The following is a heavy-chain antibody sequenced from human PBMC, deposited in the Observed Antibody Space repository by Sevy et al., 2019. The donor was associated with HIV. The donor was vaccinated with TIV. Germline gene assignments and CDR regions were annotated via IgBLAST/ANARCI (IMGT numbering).Heavy chain of an antibody. Sequence: ASVKVSCKASGYTFTSYGISWVRQAPGQGLEWMGWINAYNGNTNYAQKLQGRVTMTTDTSTSTAYMELRSLRSDDTAVYYCARDVYYYDSSGYYSFDYWGQGTLVTVSS. D-gene: IGHD3-22*01. CDR1: GYTFTSYG. CDR3: ARDVYYYDSSGYYSFDY. CDR2: INAYNGNT. J-gene: IGHJ4*02. V-gene: IGHV1-18*04.